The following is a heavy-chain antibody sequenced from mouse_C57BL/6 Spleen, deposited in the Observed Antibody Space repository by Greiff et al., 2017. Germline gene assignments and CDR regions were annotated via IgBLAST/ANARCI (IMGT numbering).Heavy chain of an antibody. Sequence: QVQLQQPGAELVMPGASVKLSCKASGYTFTSYWMHWVKQRPGQGLEWIGEIDPSDSYTNYNQKFKGKSTLTVDKSSSTADMQLGSLTSEDSAVYYCARHDGGYWGQGTLVTVSA. J-gene: IGHJ3*01. D-gene: IGHD2-12*01. CDR1: GYTFTSYW. CDR3: ARHDGGY. V-gene: IGHV1-69*01. CDR2: IDPSDSYT.